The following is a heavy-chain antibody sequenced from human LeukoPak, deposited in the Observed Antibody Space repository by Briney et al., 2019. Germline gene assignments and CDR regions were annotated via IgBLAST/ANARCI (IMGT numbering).Heavy chain of an antibody. CDR1: GXTFNNYV. V-gene: IGHV3-30*18. CDR3: AKDFEGFCGGDCYSMDF. CDR2: ISYDGSNK. J-gene: IGHJ4*02. Sequence: GGSLRLSCAASGXTFNNYVMHWVRQAPGKGLEWVALISYDGSNKYYADSVRGRFTISRDNSKNTLYLQMNSLRPEDTAVYYCAKDFEGFCGGDCYSMDFWGQGTLATVSS. D-gene: IGHD2-21*02.